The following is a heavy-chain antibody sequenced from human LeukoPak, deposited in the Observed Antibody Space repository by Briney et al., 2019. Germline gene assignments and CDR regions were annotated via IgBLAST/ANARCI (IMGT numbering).Heavy chain of an antibody. CDR2: INQDGSEK. CDR1: GFPFSSYW. J-gene: IGHJ4*02. Sequence: GGSLRLSCAVSGFPFSSYWMSWMRQAPGKGLEWVANINQDGSEKRYVDSVKGRFTISRHNAQKSLFLQMTSLRAEDTGVYYCARDSRGYSYGPNTDYWGQGTLVTVSS. D-gene: IGHD5-18*01. V-gene: IGHV3-7*01. CDR3: ARDSRGYSYGPNTDY.